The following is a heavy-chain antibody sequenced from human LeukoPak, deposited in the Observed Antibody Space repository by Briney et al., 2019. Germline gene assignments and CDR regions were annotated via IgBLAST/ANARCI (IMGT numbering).Heavy chain of an antibody. V-gene: IGHV4-39*07. CDR1: GGSISSSSYY. CDR2: IYTSGST. Sequence: SETLSLTCTVSGGSISSSSYYWGWIRQPPGKGLEWIGRIYTSGSTNYNPSLKSRVTMSVDTSKNQFSLKLSSVTAADTAVYYCARDAPKYSSDGIDPWGQGTLVTVSS. D-gene: IGHD6-19*01. CDR3: ARDAPKYSSDGIDP. J-gene: IGHJ5*02.